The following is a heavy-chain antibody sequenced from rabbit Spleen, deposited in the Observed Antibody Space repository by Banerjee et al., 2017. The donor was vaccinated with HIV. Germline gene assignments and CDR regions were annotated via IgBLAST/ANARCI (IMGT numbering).Heavy chain of an antibody. CDR1: GFSFSSSYY. CDR3: ARDSGTSFSSYGMDL. V-gene: IGHV1S45*01. CDR2: IDTGSSGFT. J-gene: IGHJ6*01. D-gene: IGHD8-1*01. Sequence: QEQLVESGGGLVQPEGSLTLTCTASGFSFSSSYYMCWVRQAPGKGLEWIACIDTGSSGFTYFASWAKGRFTISITSSTTVTLQVTSLTAADTATYFCARDSGTSFSSYGMDLWGQGTLVTVS.